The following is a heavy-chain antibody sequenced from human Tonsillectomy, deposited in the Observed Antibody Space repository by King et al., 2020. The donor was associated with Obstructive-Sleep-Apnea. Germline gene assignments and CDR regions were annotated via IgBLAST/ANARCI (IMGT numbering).Heavy chain of an antibody. Sequence: VQLQESGPGLVKPSENLSLTCTVSVGSISSYNWSWIRHPPGEGLEWFWYTYYYGSTNYNLSLTGRVTISVDTSKNQFSLKLSSVTAADTAVYYCARSTYYYYGMDVWGQGTTVTVSS. CDR2: TYYYGST. J-gene: IGHJ6*02. CDR3: ARSTYYYYGMDV. V-gene: IGHV4-59*08. CDR1: VGSISSYN.